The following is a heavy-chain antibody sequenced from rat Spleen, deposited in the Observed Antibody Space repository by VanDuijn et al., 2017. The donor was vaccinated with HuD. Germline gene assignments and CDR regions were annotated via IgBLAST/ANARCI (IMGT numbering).Heavy chain of an antibody. Sequence: EVQLVESGGGLVQPGRSLKLSCAASGFTFSNYDMAWVRQAPTKGLEWVASISPSGGSTYYRDSVKGRFTVSRDNAKSTLYLQMDSLRSEDTATYYWARRGTTRPPFDYWGQGVMVTVSS. CDR2: ISPSGGST. CDR1: GFTFSNYD. J-gene: IGHJ2*01. D-gene: IGHD1-4*01. CDR3: ARRGTTRPPFDY. V-gene: IGHV5-25*01.